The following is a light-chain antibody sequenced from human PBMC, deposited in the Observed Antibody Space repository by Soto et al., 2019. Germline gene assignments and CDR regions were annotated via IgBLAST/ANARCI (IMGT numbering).Light chain of an antibody. V-gene: IGKV1-39*01. CDR3: QQIYSTPLG. CDR2: AAS. CDR1: QTIRRY. Sequence: DIQMTQSPSSLSASVGDRVTITCRASQTIRRYLNWYQQKPGKAPKLLIYAASSLQSGVPSRFSGSGSGTDCTLAISRLQPEDFATYFCQQIYSTPLGFGQGTRLDIK. J-gene: IGKJ5*01.